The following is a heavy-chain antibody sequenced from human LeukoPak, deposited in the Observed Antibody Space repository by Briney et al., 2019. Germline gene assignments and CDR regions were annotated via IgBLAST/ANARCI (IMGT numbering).Heavy chain of an antibody. CDR3: AGISWYRDY. J-gene: IGHJ4*02. Sequence: PSETLSLTCAVYGGSFSGYYWSWIRQPPGKGLEWTGEINHSGSTNYNPSLKSRVTISVDTSKNQFSLKLSSVTAADTAVYYCAGISWYRDYWGQGTLVTVSS. CDR2: INHSGST. V-gene: IGHV4-34*01. CDR1: GGSFSGYY. D-gene: IGHD6-13*01.